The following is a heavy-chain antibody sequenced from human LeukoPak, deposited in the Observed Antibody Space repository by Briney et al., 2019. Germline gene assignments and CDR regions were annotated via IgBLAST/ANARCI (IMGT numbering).Heavy chain of an antibody. CDR2: ISSYNGNT. CDR3: ARGYCSGGSCYFDY. Sequence: ASVKVSCKSSGYTFTSYGISWVRQAPGQGLEWMGWISSYNGNTNYAQKLQGRVTMTTDTSTSTAYMELRSLRSDDTAVYYCARGYCSGGSCYFDYWGQGTLVTVSS. J-gene: IGHJ4*02. CDR1: GYTFTSYG. D-gene: IGHD2-15*01. V-gene: IGHV1-18*01.